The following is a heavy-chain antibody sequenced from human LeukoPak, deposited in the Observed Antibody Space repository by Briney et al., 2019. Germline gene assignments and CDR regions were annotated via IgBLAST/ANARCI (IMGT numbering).Heavy chain of an antibody. CDR3: ARGRQYSSSALFINRLGLGY. J-gene: IGHJ4*02. Sequence: SETLSLTCAVYGVSFSGYYWSWLRQPPGKGLEWIGEINHSGSTNYNPSLKSRVTISVDTSKNQFSQKLSSVTAADTAVYYCARGRQYSSSALFINRLGLGYWGQGALVTVSP. D-gene: IGHD6-6*01. CDR2: INHSGST. V-gene: IGHV4-34*01. CDR1: GVSFSGYY.